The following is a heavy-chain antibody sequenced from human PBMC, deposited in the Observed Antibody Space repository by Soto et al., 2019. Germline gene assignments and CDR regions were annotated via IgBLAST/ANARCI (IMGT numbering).Heavy chain of an antibody. J-gene: IGHJ4*02. CDR2: ISAYNGNT. D-gene: IGHD5-18*01. CDR3: YSYGSLDY. V-gene: IGHV1-18*01. CDR1: GYTFTSYG. Sequence: ASVKVSCKASGYTFTSYGISWVRQAPGQGLEWMGWISAYNGNTNYAQKLQGRVTMTTDTSTSTAYMDPVDTATYYCARDCGYSYGSLDYWGQGTLVTVSS.